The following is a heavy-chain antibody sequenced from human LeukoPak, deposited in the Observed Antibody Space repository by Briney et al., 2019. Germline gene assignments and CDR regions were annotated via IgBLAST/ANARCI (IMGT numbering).Heavy chain of an antibody. CDR3: ARLGSGGAHDYGDYVGY. Sequence: GGSLRLSCAASGFTFSSYAMSWVRQAPGKGLEWVSSITGSGSFSHYADSVKGRFTISRDNSKNTLYLQMNSLRAEDTAVYYCARLGSGGAHDYGDYVGYWGQGTLVTVSS. CDR2: ITGSGSFS. V-gene: IGHV3-23*01. CDR1: GFTFSSYA. J-gene: IGHJ4*02. D-gene: IGHD4-17*01.